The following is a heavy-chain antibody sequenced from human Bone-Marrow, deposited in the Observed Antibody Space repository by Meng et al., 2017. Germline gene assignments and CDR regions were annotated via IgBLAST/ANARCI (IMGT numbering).Heavy chain of an antibody. Sequence: EVQLLEPRAALVHPVGTLRLSCEASGFNYSSHAMTWVRQVPGKGLEWVSSISGSGASTYYADAVKGRFTISRENSKNTLYVQMNSLRVEDTAVYYCAKDLGFDDYWGQGTLVTVSS. V-gene: IGHV3-23*01. D-gene: IGHD3-16*01. CDR3: AKDLGFDDY. CDR2: ISGSGAST. J-gene: IGHJ4*02. CDR1: GFNYSSHA.